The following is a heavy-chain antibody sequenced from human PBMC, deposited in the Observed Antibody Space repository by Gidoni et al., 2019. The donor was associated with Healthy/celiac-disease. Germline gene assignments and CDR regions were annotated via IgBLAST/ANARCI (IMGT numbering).Heavy chain of an antibody. CDR3: ARGAVENDYGDYENWFDP. CDR1: GFTVSSNY. D-gene: IGHD4-17*01. Sequence: EVQLVESGGGLVQPGGSLRLSCAASGFTVSSNYMSWVRQAPGKGLEWVSVIYSGGSTYYADSVKGRFTISRDNSKNTLYLQMNSLRAEDTAVYYCARGAVENDYGDYENWFDPWGQGTLVTVSS. J-gene: IGHJ5*02. CDR2: IYSGGST. V-gene: IGHV3-66*01.